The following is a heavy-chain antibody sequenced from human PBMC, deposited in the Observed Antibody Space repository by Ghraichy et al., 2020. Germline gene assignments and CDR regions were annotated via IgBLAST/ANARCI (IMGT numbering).Heavy chain of an antibody. CDR3: AKNYGSGSYYLTIDY. V-gene: IGHV3-23*01. CDR2: ISGSGGST. J-gene: IGHJ4*02. D-gene: IGHD3-10*01. Sequence: GGSLRLSCAASGFTFSSYAMSWVRQAPGKGLEWVSAISGSGGSTYYADSVKGRFTISRDNSKNTLYLQMNSLRAEDTAVYYCAKNYGSGSYYLTIDYWGQGTLVTVSS. CDR1: GFTFSSYA.